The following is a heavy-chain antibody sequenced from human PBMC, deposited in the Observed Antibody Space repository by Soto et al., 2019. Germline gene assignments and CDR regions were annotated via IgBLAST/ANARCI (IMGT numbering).Heavy chain of an antibody. J-gene: IGHJ4*02. V-gene: IGHV4-30-4*01. CDR1: GGSISSGDYY. CDR2: IYYSGST. Sequence: SETLSLTCTVSGGSISSGDYYWSWIRQPPGKGLEWIGYIYYSGSTYYNPSLKSRVTISVDTSKNQFSLKLSSVTAADTAVYYCARVRVDYYDSSGYYLFDYWGQGALVTVSS. CDR3: ARVRVDYYDSSGYYLFDY. D-gene: IGHD3-22*01.